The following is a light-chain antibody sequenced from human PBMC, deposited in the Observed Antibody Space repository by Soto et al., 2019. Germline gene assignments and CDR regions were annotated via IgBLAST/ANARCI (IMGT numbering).Light chain of an antibody. V-gene: IGLV2-14*01. CDR3: SSYTSASTLLYL. Sequence: QSVLTQPASVSGSPGQSITISCTGTSSDVGGYHYVSWYQQHPGIAPKLLIYGVTNRPSGVSTRFSGSKSGNTASLTISGLQAEDEADYHCSSYTSASTLLYLFGTGTKLTVL. CDR1: SSDVGGYHY. J-gene: IGLJ1*01. CDR2: GVT.